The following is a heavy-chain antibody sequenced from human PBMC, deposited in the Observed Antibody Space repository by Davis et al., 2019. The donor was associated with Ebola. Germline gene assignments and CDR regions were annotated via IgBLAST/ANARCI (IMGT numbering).Heavy chain of an antibody. CDR3: AREFLSTGDAFDI. J-gene: IGHJ3*02. D-gene: IGHD3-16*01. CDR2: IFYVGRNK. CDR1: GFTFSSYG. Sequence: GGSLRLSCAASGFTFSSYGMHWVRQAPGQWLPLFPVIFYVGRNKYYADSVKGRFTISTDNSKNTLYLQMNSLRAEDTAVYYCAREFLSTGDAFDIWRQGTMVTVSS. V-gene: IGHV3-33*01.